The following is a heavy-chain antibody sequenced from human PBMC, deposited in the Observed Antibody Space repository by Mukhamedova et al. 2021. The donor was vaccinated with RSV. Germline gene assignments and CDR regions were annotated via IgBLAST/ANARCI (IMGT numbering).Heavy chain of an antibody. V-gene: IGHV3-64*02. CDR3: ARGGQRGLPNSNFDL. J-gene: IGHJ4*02. D-gene: IGHD5-24*01. Sequence: GKGLEYVSTISTTGGDTYYADSVKGRFTISRDNSNNTVFLQMGSLRAEDTAVYYCARGGQRGLPNSNFDLWGQGALVTVSS. CDR2: ISTTGGDT.